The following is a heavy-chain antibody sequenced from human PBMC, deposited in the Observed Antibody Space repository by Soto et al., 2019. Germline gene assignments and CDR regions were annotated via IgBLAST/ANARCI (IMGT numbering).Heavy chain of an antibody. CDR3: ATSVTRAAGTLFYYYYGMDV. CDR1: GYSFSSYW. D-gene: IGHD6-13*01. CDR2: IYPGDSDT. Sequence: PGESLKISCKGSGYSFSSYWIAWVRQMPGKGLEWMGIIYPGDSDTRYSPSFQGQVTISADKSISTAYLQWSSLKASDTAMYYCATSVTRAAGTLFYYYYGMDVWGQGTTVTVSS. V-gene: IGHV5-51*01. J-gene: IGHJ6*02.